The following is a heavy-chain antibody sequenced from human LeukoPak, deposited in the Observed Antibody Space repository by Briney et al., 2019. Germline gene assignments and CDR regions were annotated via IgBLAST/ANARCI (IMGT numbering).Heavy chain of an antibody. CDR2: ISKSGSS. D-gene: IGHD3-10*01. Sequence: SETLSLTCAVSGDSISSYFWSWIRQSPGKGLEWIGYISKSGSSNYNPSLRSRVTISVDTSKNQLSLNLSSVTAADTAVYYCAKEGSGSYFNWFVPWGQGTLVTVSS. J-gene: IGHJ5*02. CDR1: GDSISSYF. V-gene: IGHV4-59*01. CDR3: AKEGSGSYFNWFVP.